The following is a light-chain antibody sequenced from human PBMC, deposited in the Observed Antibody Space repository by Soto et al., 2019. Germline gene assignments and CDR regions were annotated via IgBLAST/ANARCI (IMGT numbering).Light chain of an antibody. J-gene: IGKJ1*01. CDR2: GAS. Sequence: EIVLTQSPGTLSLSPGERATLSCRASQSVSSNYLAWYQRKPGQAPRLLIYGASNRATGIPKRFSGSGSGTDFTLTITRLEPEEFVVYYCQQYGSSPPTFGQGTKVEI. CDR3: QQYGSSPPT. V-gene: IGKV3-20*01. CDR1: QSVSSNY.